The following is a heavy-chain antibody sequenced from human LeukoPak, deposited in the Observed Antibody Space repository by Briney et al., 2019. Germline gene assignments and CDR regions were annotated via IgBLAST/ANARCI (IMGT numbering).Heavy chain of an antibody. CDR2: ISYDGSNK. Sequence: PGRSLRLSCAASGFTFSSYAMHWVRQAPGKGLEWVAVISYDGSNKYYADSVKGRFTISRDNSKNTLYLQMNSLRAEDTAVYYCARDGPYLWFDSWAREPWSPSPQ. CDR1: GFTFSSYA. J-gene: IGHJ5*01. D-gene: IGHD2-2*01. V-gene: IGHV3-30-3*01. CDR3: ARDGPYLWFDS.